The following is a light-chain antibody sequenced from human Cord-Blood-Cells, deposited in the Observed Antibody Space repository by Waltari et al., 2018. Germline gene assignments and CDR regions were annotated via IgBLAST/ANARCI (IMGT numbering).Light chain of an antibody. CDR3: SSYTSSSTLV. V-gene: IGLV2-14*01. Sequence: QSALTQPASVSGSPGQSITIPCTGTSSDGGGYNYVSWYQQHPGKAPKRMIYEVSNRPSGVSNRFSGSKSGNTASLTISGLQAEDEADYYCSSYTSSSTLVFGGGTKLTVL. J-gene: IGLJ2*01. CDR1: SSDGGGYNY. CDR2: EVS.